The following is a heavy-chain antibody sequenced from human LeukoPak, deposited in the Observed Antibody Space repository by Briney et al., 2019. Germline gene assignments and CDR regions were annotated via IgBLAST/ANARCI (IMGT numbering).Heavy chain of an antibody. CDR3: TRRDYYYYGMDV. Sequence: GESLKTSCAASGFTFSGSAMHWVRQASGKGLEWVGRIRSKANSYATAYAASVKGRFTISRDDSKNTAYLQMNSLKTEDTAVYYCTRRDYYYYGMDVWGQGTTVTVSS. CDR1: GFTFSGSA. V-gene: IGHV3-73*01. J-gene: IGHJ6*02. CDR2: IRSKANSYAT.